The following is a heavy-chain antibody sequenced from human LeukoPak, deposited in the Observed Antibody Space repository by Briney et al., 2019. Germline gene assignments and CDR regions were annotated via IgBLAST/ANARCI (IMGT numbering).Heavy chain of an antibody. CDR1: GYTFTGYY. D-gene: IGHD5-18*01. CDR3: ARGALLRYRYGLNALGY. Sequence: ASVNVSCKASGYTFTGYYLPLVRRAPGQGLEWMGFINLNSGGTNYEQKFKGWVHMHRDTSISTAYMELSRLRSDDMAVYYCARGALLRYRYGLNALGYWGQGTLVTVSS. CDR2: INLNSGGT. J-gene: IGHJ4*02. V-gene: IGHV1-2*04.